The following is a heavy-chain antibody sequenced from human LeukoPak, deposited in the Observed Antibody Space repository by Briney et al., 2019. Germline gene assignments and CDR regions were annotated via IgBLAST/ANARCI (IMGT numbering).Heavy chain of an antibody. V-gene: IGHV1-2*02. Sequence: ASVKVSCTASGYTFIGYYMHWVRQAPGQGLEWMGWINPNSGGTNYAQKFQGRVTMTRDTSISTSYMELSRLTSDDTAVYYCARGHTIRAFDYWGQGTLVTVSS. CDR3: ARGHTIRAFDY. CDR1: GYTFIGYY. D-gene: IGHD3-10*01. J-gene: IGHJ4*02. CDR2: INPNSGGT.